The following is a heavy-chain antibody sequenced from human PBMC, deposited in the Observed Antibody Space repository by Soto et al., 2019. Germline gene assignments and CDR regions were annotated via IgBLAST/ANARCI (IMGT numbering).Heavy chain of an antibody. Sequence: GTSVKVSCKASGGTFSSYAISWVRQAPGQGLEWMGGIIPTFGTANYAQKFQGRVTITADESTSTAYMELSSLRAEDTAVYYCARDDYYDSSGYPTFDYWGQGTLVTVSS. CDR1: GGTFSSYA. V-gene: IGHV1-69*01. J-gene: IGHJ4*02. D-gene: IGHD3-22*01. CDR3: ARDDYYDSSGYPTFDY. CDR2: IIPTFGTA.